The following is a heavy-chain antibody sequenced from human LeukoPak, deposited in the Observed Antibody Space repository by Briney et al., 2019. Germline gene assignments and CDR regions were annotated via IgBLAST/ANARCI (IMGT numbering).Heavy chain of an antibody. CDR2: MNPNSGNT. CDR1: GYTFTSYD. Sequence: EASVKVSCKASGYTFTSYDINWVRQATGQGLEWMGWMNPNSGNTGYAQKFQGRVTITRNTSISTAYMELSSLRSEDTAVYYCARGVNYDFWSGYKIHQNWFDPWGQGTLVTVSS. J-gene: IGHJ5*02. D-gene: IGHD3-3*01. V-gene: IGHV1-8*03. CDR3: ARGVNYDFWSGYKIHQNWFDP.